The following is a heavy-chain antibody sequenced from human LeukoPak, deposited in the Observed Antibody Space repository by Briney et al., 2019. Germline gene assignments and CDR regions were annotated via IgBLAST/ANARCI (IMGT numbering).Heavy chain of an antibody. Sequence: SETLSLTCAVYGGSFSGYYWSWIRQPPGKGLEWIGEINHSGSTNYNPSLKSRVTISVDTSKNQFSLKLSSVTAADTAVYYCYGSGSYYCFDPWGQGTLVTVSS. J-gene: IGHJ5*02. D-gene: IGHD3-10*01. V-gene: IGHV4-34*01. CDR2: INHSGST. CDR1: GGSFSGYY. CDR3: YGSGSYYCFDP.